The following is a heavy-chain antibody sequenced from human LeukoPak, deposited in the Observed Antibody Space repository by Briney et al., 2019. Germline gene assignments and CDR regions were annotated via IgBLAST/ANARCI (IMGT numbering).Heavy chain of an antibody. J-gene: IGHJ4*02. CDR2: IIVGSGRT. D-gene: IGHD1-26*01. Sequence: SVKVSCKTSGFTFSNSAMQWVRQARGQRLEWIGWIIVGSGRTHYAQNLQERITITRDMSTNTAYMELSSLRSEDTAVYYCAAELYSGTYGRCCSFAFWGQGTQVTVSS. CDR1: GFTFSNSA. V-gene: IGHV1-58*02. CDR3: AAELYSGTYGRCCSFAF.